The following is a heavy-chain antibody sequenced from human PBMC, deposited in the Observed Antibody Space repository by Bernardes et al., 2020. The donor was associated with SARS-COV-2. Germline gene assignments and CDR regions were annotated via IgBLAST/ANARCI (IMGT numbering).Heavy chain of an antibody. CDR2: LNSDGSIR. CDR1: GFTFGAYW. V-gene: IGHV3-74*01. J-gene: IGHJ4*02. CDR3: VGGGSFDY. D-gene: IGHD1-26*01. Sequence: GGSLRLSCAVSGFTFGAYWMHWVRQAPGKGLVWVSRLNSDGSIRSYADSVKGRFTISRDNAKNTFYLEMNSLRDEDTAVYYCVGGGSFDYWGQGTLVTVSS.